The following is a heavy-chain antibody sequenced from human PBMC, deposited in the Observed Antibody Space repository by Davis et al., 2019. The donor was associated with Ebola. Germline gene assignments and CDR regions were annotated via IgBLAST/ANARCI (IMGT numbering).Heavy chain of an antibody. D-gene: IGHD4-11*01. Sequence: SETLSLTCTVSSGSISPYYWTWIRQFPGKGLEWIGHIYFNGGSTYNPSLKSRITISVDTSKNQFSPKLSSVTAADTAVYYCARVRSNYVLCMDYWGQGTLVTVSS. J-gene: IGHJ4*02. CDR2: IYFNGGS. V-gene: IGHV4-59*12. CDR1: SGSISPYY. CDR3: ARVRSNYVLCMDY.